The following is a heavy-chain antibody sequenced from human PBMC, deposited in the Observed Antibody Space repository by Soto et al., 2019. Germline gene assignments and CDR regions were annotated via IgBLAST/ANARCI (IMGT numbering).Heavy chain of an antibody. Sequence: SETLSHTCTVSDGSISSSSYYWGWLLQPPGKGLEWIGSIYYSGSTYYNPSLKSRVTISVDTSKNQFSLKLSSVTAADTAVYYCAREIPTLNYFEYWGQGTLVTVSS. CDR2: IYYSGST. D-gene: IGHD3-16*01. CDR3: AREIPTLNYFEY. J-gene: IGHJ4*02. CDR1: DGSISSSSYY. V-gene: IGHV4-39*02.